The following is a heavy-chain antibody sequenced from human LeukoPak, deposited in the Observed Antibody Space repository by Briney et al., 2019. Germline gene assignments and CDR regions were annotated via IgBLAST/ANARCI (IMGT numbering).Heavy chain of an antibody. D-gene: IGHD2-15*01. CDR1: GYTFTGYY. Sequence: ASVKVSCKASGYTFTGYYMHWVRQAPGQGLEWMGWINPNSGGTNYAQKFRGRVTMTRDTSISTAYMELSRLRSDDTAVYYCARDMGVVVAAESDYWGQGTLVTVSS. V-gene: IGHV1-2*02. CDR3: ARDMGVVVAAESDY. CDR2: INPNSGGT. J-gene: IGHJ4*02.